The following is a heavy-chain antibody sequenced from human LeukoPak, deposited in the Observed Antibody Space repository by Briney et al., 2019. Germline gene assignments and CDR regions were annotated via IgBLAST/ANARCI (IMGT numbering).Heavy chain of an antibody. Sequence: SETLSLTCAVYGGSFSGYYWSWIRQPPGKGLEWIGEINHSGSTNYDPSLKSRVTISVDTSKNQFSLKLSSVTAADTAVYYCARAPYDILTGYYQSWFDPWGQGTLVTVSS. CDR2: INHSGST. D-gene: IGHD3-9*01. J-gene: IGHJ5*02. CDR1: GGSFSGYY. V-gene: IGHV4-34*01. CDR3: ARAPYDILTGYYQSWFDP.